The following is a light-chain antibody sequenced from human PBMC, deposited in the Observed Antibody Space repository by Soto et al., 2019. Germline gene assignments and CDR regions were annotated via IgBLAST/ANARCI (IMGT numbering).Light chain of an antibody. J-gene: IGKJ5*01. V-gene: IGKV3-20*01. CDR2: DTS. CDR3: QQYGTSEII. Sequence: EFVLTQSPGTLSLSPGERATLSCRASQSLSNNYVAWYQQKPGQAPRLLIYDTSIRASGIPDRFSGSGSGTEFTLIISRLEPEDFAIFYCQQYGTSEIIFGQGTRLDIK. CDR1: QSLSNNY.